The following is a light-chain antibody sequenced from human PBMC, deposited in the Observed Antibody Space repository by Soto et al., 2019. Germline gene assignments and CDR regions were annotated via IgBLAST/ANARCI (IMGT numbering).Light chain of an antibody. V-gene: IGKV3-20*01. Sequence: EVVLTQSPGTLSLSPGERAILSCRASQSVNSRYLAWYQQKHGQAPRLLISGASTRATGVPDRFSGSGSGTDFTLLINRLEAEDFAVYYCQHYDSAPLTFGGGTKVEI. CDR3: QHYDSAPLT. CDR1: QSVNSRY. CDR2: GAS. J-gene: IGKJ4*01.